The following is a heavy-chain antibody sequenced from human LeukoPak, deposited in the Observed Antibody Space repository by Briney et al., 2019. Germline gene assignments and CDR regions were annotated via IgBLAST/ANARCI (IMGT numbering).Heavy chain of an antibody. D-gene: IGHD1-20*01. J-gene: IGHJ4*02. CDR2: ISAYNGNT. CDR3: ARDPGWYNWSDGLENLDY. Sequence: ASVKVSCKASGYTFTSYGISWVRQAPGQGLEWMGWISAYNGNTNYAQKLQGRVTMTTDTSTSTAYMELRSLRSDDTAVYYCARDPGWYNWSDGLENLDYWGQGTLVTVSS. CDR1: GYTFTSYG. V-gene: IGHV1-18*01.